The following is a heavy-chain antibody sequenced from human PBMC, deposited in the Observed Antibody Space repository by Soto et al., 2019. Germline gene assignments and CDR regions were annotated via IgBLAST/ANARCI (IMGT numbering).Heavy chain of an antibody. V-gene: IGHV3-23*01. J-gene: IGHJ5*02. CDR3: AKDRAYCGGDCYDNWFDP. D-gene: IGHD2-21*02. CDR2: ISGSGGST. CDR1: GFTFSSYA. Sequence: GGSLRLSCAASGFTFSSYAMSWVRQAPGKGLEWVSAISGSGGSTYYADSVKGRFTISRDNSKNTLYLQMNSLRAEDTAVYYCAKDRAYCGGDCYDNWFDPWGQGTRVTVS.